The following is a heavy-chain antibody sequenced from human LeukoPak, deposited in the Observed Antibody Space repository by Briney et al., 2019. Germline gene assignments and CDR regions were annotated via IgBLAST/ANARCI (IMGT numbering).Heavy chain of an antibody. CDR3: ARESITGDRDFDY. CDR2: IRSCSRTI. CDR1: GFSFSSYS. V-gene: IGHV3-48*01. D-gene: IGHD7-27*01. J-gene: IGHJ4*02. Sequence: GGSLRLSCAASGFSFSSYSMNWVRQAPGRGREWISYIRSCSRTIFYPDSVKGRFTICRDNAKNSLYLIMNSLRADATAVYYCARESITGDRDFDYWGQGTLITVSS.